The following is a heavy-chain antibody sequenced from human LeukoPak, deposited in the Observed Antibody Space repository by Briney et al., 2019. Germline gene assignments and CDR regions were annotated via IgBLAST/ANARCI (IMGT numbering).Heavy chain of an antibody. CDR2: IYYSGST. D-gene: IGHD2-21*01. V-gene: IGHV4-59*01. CDR3: ARTAYARFLDL. CDR1: GDPINSYY. Sequence: SETLSLTCTVSGDPINSYYWSWIRQPPGKGLEWIGHIYYSGSTNYNPSLKSRATISIDTSKNQFSLKLSSVTAADTAVYYCARTAYARFLDLWGRGTLVTVSS. J-gene: IGHJ2*01.